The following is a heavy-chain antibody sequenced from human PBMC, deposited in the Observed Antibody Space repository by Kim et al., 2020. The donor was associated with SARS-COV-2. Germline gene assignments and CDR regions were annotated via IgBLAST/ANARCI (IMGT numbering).Heavy chain of an antibody. V-gene: IGHV1-69*04. Sequence: NHAQKCQGSVTIPADKSTSTAYMELSSLRSEDTAVYYCARVGGGDRYGMDVWGQGTTVTVSS. J-gene: IGHJ6*02. D-gene: IGHD2-21*02. CDR3: ARVGGGDRYGMDV.